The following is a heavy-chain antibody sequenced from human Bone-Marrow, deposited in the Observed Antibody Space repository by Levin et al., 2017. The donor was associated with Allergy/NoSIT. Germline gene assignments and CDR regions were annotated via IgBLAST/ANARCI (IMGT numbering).Heavy chain of an antibody. V-gene: IGHV4-59*08. CDR2: IYYSGST. D-gene: IGHD6-13*01. CDR1: GGSISSYY. Sequence: SETLSLTCTVSGGSISSYYWSWIRQPPGKGLEWIGYIYYSGSTNYNPSLKSRVTISVDTSKNQFSLKLSSVTAADTAVYYCACTTVESSSPWFDPWGQGTLVTVSS. J-gene: IGHJ5*02. CDR3: ACTTVESSSPWFDP.